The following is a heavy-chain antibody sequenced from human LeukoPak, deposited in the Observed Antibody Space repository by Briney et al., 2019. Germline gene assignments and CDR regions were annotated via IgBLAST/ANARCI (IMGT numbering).Heavy chain of an antibody. Sequence: ASVEVSCKASGYTFTSYGISWVRQAPGQGLEWMGIINPSGGSTSYAQKFQGRVTMTRDTSTSTVYMELSSLRSEDTAVYYCAIVATTADDYWGQGTLVTVSS. CDR1: GYTFTSYG. CDR3: AIVATTADDY. J-gene: IGHJ4*02. D-gene: IGHD5-12*01. V-gene: IGHV1-46*03. CDR2: INPSGGST.